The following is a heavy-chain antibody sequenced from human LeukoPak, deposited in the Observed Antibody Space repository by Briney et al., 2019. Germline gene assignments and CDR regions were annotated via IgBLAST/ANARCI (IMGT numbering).Heavy chain of an antibody. CDR1: GGSISSSSYY. V-gene: IGHV4-39*01. Sequence: SETLSLTCTVSGGSISSSSYYWGWIRQPPGKGLEWIGSIYYSGSTYYNPSLKSRVTISVDTSKNQFSLKLSSVTAADTAVYYCARQRFLESPPDYWGQGTPVTVSS. CDR3: ARQRFLESPPDY. J-gene: IGHJ4*02. CDR2: IYYSGST. D-gene: IGHD3-3*01.